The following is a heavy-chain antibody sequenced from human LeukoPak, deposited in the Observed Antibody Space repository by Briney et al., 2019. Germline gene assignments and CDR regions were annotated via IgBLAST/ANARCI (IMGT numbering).Heavy chain of an antibody. CDR1: GGSFSAYY. V-gene: IGHV4-34*01. Sequence: PSETLSLTCAVYGGSFSAYYWSWIRQPPGKGLEWIGVINHSGSTNYNPSLKSRVTISVDTSKNQFSLKLSSVTAADTAVYYCARGPELLRAFDYWGQGTLVTVSS. CDR3: ARGPELLRAFDY. CDR2: INHSGST. D-gene: IGHD1-26*01. J-gene: IGHJ4*02.